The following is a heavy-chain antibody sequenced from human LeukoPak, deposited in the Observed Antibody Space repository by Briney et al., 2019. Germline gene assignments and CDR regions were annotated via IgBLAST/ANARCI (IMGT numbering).Heavy chain of an antibody. D-gene: IGHD2-2*01. CDR3: ARGGWVVVPAAIVTYFDY. CDR2: IKQDGSEK. Sequence: GGSLRLSCAASGFTFSSYWMSWVRQAPGKGLEWVANIKQDGSEKYYVDSVKGRFTISRDNAKNPLYLQMNSLRAEDTAVYYCARGGWVVVPAAIVTYFDYWGQGTLVTVSS. CDR1: GFTFSSYW. V-gene: IGHV3-7*01. J-gene: IGHJ4*02.